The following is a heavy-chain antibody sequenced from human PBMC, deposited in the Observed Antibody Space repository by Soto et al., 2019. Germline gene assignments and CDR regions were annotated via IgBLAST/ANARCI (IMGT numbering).Heavy chain of an antibody. J-gene: IGHJ6*02. Sequence: SETLSLTCTVSGGSIGSYYWSWIRQPPGKGLEWIGYMYNSGSTNYNPSLKSRVTISIDTSKNQFSLKLSSVTAADAAVYYCARDSIKPQYGMDVWGQGTTVTVS. CDR3: ARDSIKPQYGMDV. CDR1: GGSIGSYY. V-gene: IGHV4-59*01. CDR2: MYNSGST.